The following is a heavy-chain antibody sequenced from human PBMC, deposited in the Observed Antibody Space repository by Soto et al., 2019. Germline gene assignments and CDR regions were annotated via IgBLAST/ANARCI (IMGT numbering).Heavy chain of an antibody. Sequence: SETLSLTCTVSGGSISSYYWSWIRQPPGKGLEWIGYIYYSGSTNYNPSLKSRVTISVDTSKNQFSLKLSSVTAADTAVYYCARTFGYSSGWYFDYFDYWGQGTLVTVSS. V-gene: IGHV4-59*01. J-gene: IGHJ4*02. CDR2: IYYSGST. CDR3: ARTFGYSSGWYFDYFDY. D-gene: IGHD6-19*01. CDR1: GGSISSYY.